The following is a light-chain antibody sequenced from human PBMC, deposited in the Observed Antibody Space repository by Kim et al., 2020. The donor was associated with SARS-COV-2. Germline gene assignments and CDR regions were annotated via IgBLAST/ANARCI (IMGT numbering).Light chain of an antibody. CDR1: QSVTSSY. V-gene: IGKV3-20*01. J-gene: IGKJ1*01. CDR2: GAY. CDR3: QQYGTSLRT. Sequence: EIVLTQSPGTLSLSPGERATLSCRASQSVTSSYLAWYQQKPGQPPRLLIYGAYNRATGIPDRFSGSGSGTDFTLTISRLESEDLAVYYCQQYGTSLRTFGQGTKVEIK.